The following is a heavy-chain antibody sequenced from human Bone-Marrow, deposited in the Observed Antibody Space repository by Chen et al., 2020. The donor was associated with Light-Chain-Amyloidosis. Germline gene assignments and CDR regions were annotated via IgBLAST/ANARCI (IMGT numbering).Heavy chain of an antibody. V-gene: IGHV4-59*01. J-gene: IGHJ3*02. D-gene: IGHD3-3*01. CDR3: ARGSRITIFGVSYPFDAFDI. CDR1: GGSISSYY. CDR2: IYYSGST. Sequence: QVQLQESGPGLVKPSETLSLTCPVSGGSISSYYWSWIRQPPGKGLEWIGYIYYSGSTNYNPSLKSRVTISVDTSKNQFSLKLSSVTAADTAVYYCARGSRITIFGVSYPFDAFDIWGQGTMVTVSS.